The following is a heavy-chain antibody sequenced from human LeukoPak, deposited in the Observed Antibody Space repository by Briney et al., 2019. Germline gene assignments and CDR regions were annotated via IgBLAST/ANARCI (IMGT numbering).Heavy chain of an antibody. CDR3: ARIGAGSSRDY. CDR1: GSTFSNFA. D-gene: IGHD6-13*01. J-gene: IGHJ4*02. Sequence: GGSLRLSCAASGSTFSNFAMTWVRQAPGKGLEWVSSIVGSSSTYYADSLKGRFTISRDNAKNSLYLQMNSLRAEDTAVYYCARIGAGSSRDYWGQGTLVTVSS. V-gene: IGHV3-21*01. CDR2: IVGSSST.